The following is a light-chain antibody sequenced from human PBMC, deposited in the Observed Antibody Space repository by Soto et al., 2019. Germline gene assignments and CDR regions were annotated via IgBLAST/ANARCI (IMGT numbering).Light chain of an antibody. Sequence: GYRVTITCRASQGLNTRLAWYQQKAGKAPKLLIYDASKLESGVPARFSGSGSGTEFTLIISSLQSDDFATYYCQEYSSYWTFGQGTKLEIK. V-gene: IGKV1-5*01. CDR1: QGLNTR. CDR2: DAS. CDR3: QEYSSYWT. J-gene: IGKJ1*01.